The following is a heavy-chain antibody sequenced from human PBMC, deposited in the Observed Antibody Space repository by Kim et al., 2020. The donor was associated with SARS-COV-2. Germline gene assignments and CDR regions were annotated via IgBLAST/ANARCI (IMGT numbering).Heavy chain of an antibody. CDR1: GFIFSNYA. CDR2: ISGGGIST. CDR3: AKGFTGYDFHF. D-gene: IGHD5-12*01. V-gene: IGHV3-23*01. J-gene: IGHJ4*02. Sequence: GGSLRLSCAASGFIFSNYAMSWVRQAPGKGLQWVSSISGGGISTYYADSVKGRFTISRDNPKNTLSLQMSGLRADDAAVYYCAKGFTGYDFHFWGQGTLVTVSS.